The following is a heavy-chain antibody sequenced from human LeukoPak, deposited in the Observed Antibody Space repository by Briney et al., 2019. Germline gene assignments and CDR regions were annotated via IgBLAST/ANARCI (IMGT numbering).Heavy chain of an antibody. J-gene: IGHJ6*03. V-gene: IGHV3-21*01. D-gene: IGHD3-3*01. CDR3: ARGGDFWSGLSGYYMDV. CDR1: GFTFSSYS. CDR2: ISSSSSYI. Sequence: PGGSLRLSCVASGFTFSSYSMNWVRQAPGKGLEWVSSISSSSSYIYYADSVKGRFTISRDNAKNSLYLQMNSLRAEDTAVYYCARGGDFWSGLSGYYMDVWGKGTTVTVSS.